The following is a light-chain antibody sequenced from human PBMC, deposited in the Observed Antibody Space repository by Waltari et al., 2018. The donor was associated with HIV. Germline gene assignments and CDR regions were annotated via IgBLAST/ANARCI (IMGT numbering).Light chain of an antibody. CDR3: SSYTRSTTLYAV. V-gene: IGLV2-14*03. Sequence: QSALTQPASVSGSPGQSITISCSGTNSDVGGYNYVSWSQQHPGTAPKRIIFDVSHRTSGSSKRFSGSKSGNTASLAISGLQAEDEADYYCSSYTRSTTLYAVFGTGTKVSVL. J-gene: IGLJ1*01. CDR1: NSDVGGYNY. CDR2: DVS.